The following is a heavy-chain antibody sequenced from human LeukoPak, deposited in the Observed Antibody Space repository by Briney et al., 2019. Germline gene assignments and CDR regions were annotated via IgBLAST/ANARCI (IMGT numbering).Heavy chain of an antibody. Sequence: SETLSLTCAVYGGSFSGYCWSWIRQPPGKGLEWIGEINHSGSTNYNPSLKSRVTISVDTSKNQFSLKLSSVAAADTAVYYCARLGITMVRGVIIHYYYYYMDVWGKGTTVTVSS. CDR3: ARLGITMVRGVIIHYYYYYMDV. V-gene: IGHV4-34*01. CDR2: INHSGST. J-gene: IGHJ6*03. D-gene: IGHD3-10*01. CDR1: GGSFSGYC.